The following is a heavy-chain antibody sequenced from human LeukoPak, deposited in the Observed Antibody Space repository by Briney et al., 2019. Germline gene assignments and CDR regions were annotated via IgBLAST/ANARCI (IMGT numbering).Heavy chain of an antibody. J-gene: IGHJ4*02. V-gene: IGHV1-46*01. CDR1: GYTFTSYY. D-gene: IGHD3-22*01. CDR3: ARDGGANYYDSSGYFLPH. Sequence: ASVKVSCKASGYTFTSYYMHWVRQAPGQGLEWMGIINPSGGSTSYAQKFQGRVTMTRDTSTSTVYMELSSLRSEDTAVYYCARDGGANYYDSSGYFLPHWGQGTLVTVSS. CDR2: INPSGGST.